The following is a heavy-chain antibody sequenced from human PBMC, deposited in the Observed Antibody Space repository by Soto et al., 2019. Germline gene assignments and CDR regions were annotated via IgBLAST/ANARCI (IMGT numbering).Heavy chain of an antibody. V-gene: IGHV6-1*01. CDR3: ARALLRITIFGVVTVNWFDP. CDR1: GDSVCSNSAA. CDR2: TYYRSKWYN. Sequence: PSQTLSLTCAISGDSVCSNSAAWNWIRQSPSRGLEWLGRTYYRSKWYNDYAVSVKSRITINPDTSKDQFSLQLNSVTPEDTAVYYCARALLRITIFGVVTVNWFDPWGQGTLVTVSS. J-gene: IGHJ5*02. D-gene: IGHD3-3*01.